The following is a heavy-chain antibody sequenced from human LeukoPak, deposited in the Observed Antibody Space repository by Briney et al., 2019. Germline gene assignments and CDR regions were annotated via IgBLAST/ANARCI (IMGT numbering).Heavy chain of an antibody. J-gene: IGHJ4*02. CDR1: DGSFSGYY. V-gene: IGHV4-34*01. CDR3: ARGGIQLWLRPVMN. D-gene: IGHD5-18*01. CDR2: INHSGST. Sequence: PSETLSLTCARDDGSFSGYYWSWIRQPPGKGLEWIGEINHSGSTNYNPSLKSRVTISVDTSKNQFSLKLSSVTAADTAVYYCARGGIQLWLRPVMNWGQGTLVTVSS.